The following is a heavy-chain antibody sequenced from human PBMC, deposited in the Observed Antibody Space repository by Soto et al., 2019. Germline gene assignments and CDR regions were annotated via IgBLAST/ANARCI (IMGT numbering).Heavy chain of an antibody. CDR1: GVSISSGVYS. D-gene: IGHD4-4*01. CDR3: ARLSADYNYFFDY. CDR2: IYHTGST. V-gene: IGHV4-30-2*01. Sequence: PSETLSLTCAVSGVSISSGVYSWSCIRQPPGKGLEWIGYIYHTGSTYYNPSLKSRVTISVDKSKNQFSLRLNSVTAADTAVYFCARLSADYNYFFDYWGQGTMVTVSS. J-gene: IGHJ4*02.